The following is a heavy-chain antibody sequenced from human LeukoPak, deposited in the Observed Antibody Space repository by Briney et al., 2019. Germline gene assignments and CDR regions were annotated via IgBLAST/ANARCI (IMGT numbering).Heavy chain of an antibody. CDR3: ARANVLTGYYILDH. CDR2: INPNSDDT. D-gene: IGHD3-9*01. V-gene: IGHV1-2*02. Sequence: GASVKVSCKASGYTFTSYAMNWVRQAPGQGLEWMGWINPNSDDTSFAQRFQGRVTMTRDTSISTAYMELSRLRSDDTAVYYCARANVLTGYYILDHWGQGTLVTVSS. CDR1: GYTFTSYA. J-gene: IGHJ4*02.